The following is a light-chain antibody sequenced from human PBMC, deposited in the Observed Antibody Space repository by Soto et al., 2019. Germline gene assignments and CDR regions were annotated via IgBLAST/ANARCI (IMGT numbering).Light chain of an antibody. J-gene: IGKJ2*01. V-gene: IGKV3-20*01. Sequence: EIVLTQSPGTLSLSPGERGTLSCRASQSVSSSYLAWYQQKPGQAPRLLIYAASSRATGIPDRFSGSGSGTDFTLTISRLEPEAFAVYYCQQYGTSPPHTFGQGTKLEIK. CDR1: QSVSSSY. CDR2: AAS. CDR3: QQYGTSPPHT.